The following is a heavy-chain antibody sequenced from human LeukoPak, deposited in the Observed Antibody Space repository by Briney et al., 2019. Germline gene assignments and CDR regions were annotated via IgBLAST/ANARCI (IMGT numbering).Heavy chain of an antibody. V-gene: IGHV3-30-3*01. CDR1: EFTFSSYA. D-gene: IGHD6-6*01. CDR3: ARDRNSASSNNWFDP. CDR2: ISYDGGKE. J-gene: IGHJ5*02. Sequence: GGSLRLSCAASEFTFSSYALHWVRQAPGKGLEWVSVISYDGGKEYYADSVKGRFTISRDNSKNTLYLQMNSLRGEDTAVYYCARDRNSASSNNWFDPWGQGTLVTVSS.